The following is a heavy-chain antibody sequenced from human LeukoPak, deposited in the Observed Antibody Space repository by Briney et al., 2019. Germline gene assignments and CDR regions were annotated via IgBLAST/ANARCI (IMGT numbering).Heavy chain of an antibody. CDR3: ARGLTITIFGVVIPSDLDY. D-gene: IGHD3-3*01. V-gene: IGHV3-48*01. Sequence: PGGSLRLSCVASGFTFSSYSMNWVRQAPGKGLEWVSYISSSSSTIYYADSVKGRFTISRDNAKNSLYLQMNSLRAEDTAVYYCARGLTITIFGVVIPSDLDYWGQGTLVTVSS. CDR2: ISSSSSTI. CDR1: GFTFSSYS. J-gene: IGHJ4*02.